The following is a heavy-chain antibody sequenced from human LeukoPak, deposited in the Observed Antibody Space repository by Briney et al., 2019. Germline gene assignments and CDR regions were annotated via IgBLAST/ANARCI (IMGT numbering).Heavy chain of an antibody. D-gene: IGHD5-24*01. Sequence: GRSLRLSCAASGFTFSSYGMHWVRQAPGKGLEWVAVIWYDGSNKYYADSAKGRFTISRDNSKNTLYLQMNSLRAEDTAVYYCARGGWLQDRRIDYWGQGTLVTVSS. CDR2: IWYDGSNK. J-gene: IGHJ4*02. CDR1: GFTFSSYG. CDR3: ARGGWLQDRRIDY. V-gene: IGHV3-33*01.